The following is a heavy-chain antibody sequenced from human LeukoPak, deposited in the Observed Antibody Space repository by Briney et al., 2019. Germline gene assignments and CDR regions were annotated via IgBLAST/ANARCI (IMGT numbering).Heavy chain of an antibody. V-gene: IGHV3-43*02. Sequence: GGSLRLSCAASGFTFDDYAMHWLRQAPGKGLEWVSLISGDGGSTYYADSVKGRFTISRDNSKTSLNLQMNSLRTEDTALYYCAKAYYDILTGYYESGAFDIWGQGTMVTVSS. CDR3: AKAYYDILTGYYESGAFDI. J-gene: IGHJ3*02. D-gene: IGHD3-9*01. CDR1: GFTFDDYA. CDR2: ISGDGGST.